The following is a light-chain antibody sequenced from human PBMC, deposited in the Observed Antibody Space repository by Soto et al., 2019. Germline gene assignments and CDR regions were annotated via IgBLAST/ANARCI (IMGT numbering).Light chain of an antibody. J-gene: IGKJ2*01. CDR3: QQSYSTPPYT. V-gene: IGKV1-39*01. CDR1: QSISSY. CDR2: AAS. Sequence: DIQMTQSQSSLSASVGDRVTITCRASQSISSYLNWYQQKPGKAPKLMLYAASSLKSEVPSRFSGSGSGTDFTLTISILQPEDGATYYCQQSYSTPPYTFGQGTKLEIK.